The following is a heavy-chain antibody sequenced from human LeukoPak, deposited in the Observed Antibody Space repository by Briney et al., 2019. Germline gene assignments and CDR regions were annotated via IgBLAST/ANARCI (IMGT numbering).Heavy chain of an antibody. J-gene: IGHJ6*02. CDR2: MNPNSGNS. V-gene: IGHV1-8*01. CDR1: GYNFNSSD. CDR3: ARASGWHSYYYYGMDV. D-gene: IGHD6-19*01. Sequence: PSVKHSRNAPGYNFNSSDINWLQQAPAQGLDSTPLMNPNSGNSGYAQKFQGRVTMTRNTSISTAYIELSSLRSEDTAVYYCARASGWHSYYYYGMDVWGQGTTVTVSS.